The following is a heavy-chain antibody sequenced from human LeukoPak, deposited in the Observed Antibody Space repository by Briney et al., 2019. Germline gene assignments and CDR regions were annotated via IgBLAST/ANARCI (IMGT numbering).Heavy chain of an antibody. Sequence: LLETLSLTCTLSGGSISSYYWSWIRQPPGKGLEWIGYIYYSVSTNYNPSLKSRVTISVDTSKNQFSLKLSSVTAADTAVYYCARIRPPDYYYYYYMDVWGKGTTVTVSS. CDR3: ARIRPPDYYYYYYMDV. J-gene: IGHJ6*03. CDR2: IYYSVST. CDR1: GGSISSYY. V-gene: IGHV4-59*01.